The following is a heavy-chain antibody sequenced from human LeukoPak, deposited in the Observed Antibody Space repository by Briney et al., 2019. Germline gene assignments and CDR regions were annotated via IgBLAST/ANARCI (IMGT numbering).Heavy chain of an antibody. V-gene: IGHV1-18*01. CDR2: ISAYNGNT. CDR1: GYTFTSHG. Sequence: ASVRVSYKASGYTFTSHGISWVRQAPGHGLGWMGWISAYNGNTNYAQNLQGRVTMTTDTSTNTAYMELRSLRSDDTAVYYCARAPYCTSTSCYACYYYYYYMDVWGKGTTVTVSS. J-gene: IGHJ6*03. D-gene: IGHD2-2*01. CDR3: ARAPYCTSTSCYACYYYYYYMDV.